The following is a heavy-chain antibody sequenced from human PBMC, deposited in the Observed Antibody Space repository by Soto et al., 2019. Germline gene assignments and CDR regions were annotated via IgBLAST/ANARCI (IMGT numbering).Heavy chain of an antibody. Sequence: EVQLVESGGGLVQPGGSLRLSCAGSGFTFSSYWMSWVRKTQAKGLEWVAKIKQDGSAKSYVDSVKGRFTISRDNARNSLSLQMDSLRAEDTAVYYCVRAPREDTGYEYYFDYWGQGTLVTVSS. D-gene: IGHD5-12*01. V-gene: IGHV3-7*01. J-gene: IGHJ4*02. CDR1: GFTFSSYW. CDR2: IKQDGSAK. CDR3: VRAPREDTGYEYYFDY.